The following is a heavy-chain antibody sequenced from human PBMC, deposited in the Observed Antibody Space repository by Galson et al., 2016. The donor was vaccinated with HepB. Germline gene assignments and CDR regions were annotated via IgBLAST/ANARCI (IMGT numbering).Heavy chain of an antibody. D-gene: IGHD5-18*01. V-gene: IGHV4-31*03. Sequence: TLSLTCTVSGGSISSGGYYWSWFRQHPGKGLEWIGYIYYTGTTYYNPSLQSRVNISVDTSKNQFSLKLSSLTAADTAVYYCARGLVAQLWFEYWGQGALVTVSS. J-gene: IGHJ4*02. CDR1: GGSISSGGYY. CDR3: ARGLVAQLWFEY. CDR2: IYYTGTT.